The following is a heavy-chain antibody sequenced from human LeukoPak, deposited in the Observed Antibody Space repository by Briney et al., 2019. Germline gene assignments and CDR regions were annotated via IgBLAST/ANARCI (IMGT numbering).Heavy chain of an antibody. CDR1: GGSFSGYY. D-gene: IGHD5-12*01. CDR2: INHSGST. Sequence: SETLSLTCAVYGGSFSGYYWSWIRQPPGKGLEWIGEINHSGSTNYNPSLKSRVTISVDTSKNQFSLKLSSVTAADTAVYYCARIVGGDIDYWGQGTLVTVSS. J-gene: IGHJ4*02. CDR3: ARIVGGDIDY. V-gene: IGHV4-34*01.